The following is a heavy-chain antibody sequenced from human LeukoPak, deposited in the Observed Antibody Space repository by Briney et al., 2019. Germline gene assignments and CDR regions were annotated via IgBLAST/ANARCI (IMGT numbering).Heavy chain of an antibody. CDR1: GFTFSSYA. Sequence: PGGSLRLSCAASGFTFSSYAMSWVRQAPGKGLEWVSYISSSGSTIYYADSVKGRFTISRDNAKNSLYLQMNSLRAEDTAVYYCAGSYYDFWSGYDGFDYWGQRTLVTVSS. CDR3: AGSYYDFWSGYDGFDY. J-gene: IGHJ4*02. D-gene: IGHD3-3*01. V-gene: IGHV3-48*04. CDR2: ISSSGSTI.